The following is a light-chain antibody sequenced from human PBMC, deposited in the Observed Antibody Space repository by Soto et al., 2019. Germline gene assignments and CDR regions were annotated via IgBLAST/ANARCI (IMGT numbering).Light chain of an antibody. CDR1: SSDVGGYNY. Sequence: QSALTQPASVSGSPGQSITISCTGTSSDVGGYNYVSWYQQHPGKAPKLMIYEVSNRPSGVSNRFSGSKSGNTASLTISGLQAEGEADYYCSTYTSRTTVVFGGGTKLTVL. CDR3: STYTSRTTVV. CDR2: EVS. V-gene: IGLV2-14*01. J-gene: IGLJ2*01.